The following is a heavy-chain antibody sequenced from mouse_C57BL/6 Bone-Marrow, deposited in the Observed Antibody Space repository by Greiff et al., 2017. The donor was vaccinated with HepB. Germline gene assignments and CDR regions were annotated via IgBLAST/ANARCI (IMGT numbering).Heavy chain of an antibody. CDR2: IDPSDSYT. Sequence: QVQLKQPGAELVRPGTSVKLSCKASGYTFTSYWMHWVKQRPGQGLEWIGVIDPSDSYTNYNQKFKGKATLTVDTSSSTAYMQLSSLTSEDSAVYYCAIPTIGFHWYFDVWGTGTTVTVSS. V-gene: IGHV1-59*01. J-gene: IGHJ1*03. CDR1: GYTFTSYW. D-gene: IGHD2-14*01. CDR3: AIPTIGFHWYFDV.